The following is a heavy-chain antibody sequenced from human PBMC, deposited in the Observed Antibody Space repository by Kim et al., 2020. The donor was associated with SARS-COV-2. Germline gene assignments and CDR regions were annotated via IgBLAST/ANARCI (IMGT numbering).Heavy chain of an antibody. J-gene: IGHJ4*02. V-gene: IGHV4-39*01. CDR3: ARHPVSHDYGDYEPSPFDY. CDR1: GGSISSSSYY. D-gene: IGHD4-17*01. Sequence: SETLSLTCTVSGGSISSSSYYWGWIRQPPGKGLEWIGSIYYSGSTYYNPSLKSRVTISVDTSKNQFSLKLSSVTAADTAVYYCARHPVSHDYGDYEPSPFDYWGQGTLVTVSS. CDR2: IYYSGST.